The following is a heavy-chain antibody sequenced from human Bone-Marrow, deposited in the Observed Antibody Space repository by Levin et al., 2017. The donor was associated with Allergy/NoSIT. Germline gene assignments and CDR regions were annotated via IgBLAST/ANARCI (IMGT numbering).Heavy chain of an antibody. D-gene: IGHD6-13*01. CDR3: ARDLAGKDAFDL. Sequence: ASETLSLTCTVSGGSISSDDYYWSWIRQPPGKGLEWIGYINYSGRNYANPSLKSRLIISVDTSKNQFSLNLNSVTAADTAVYYCARDLAGKDAFDLWGQGTMVTVSS. J-gene: IGHJ3*01. CDR2: INYSGRN. CDR1: GGSISSDDYY. V-gene: IGHV4-30-4*01.